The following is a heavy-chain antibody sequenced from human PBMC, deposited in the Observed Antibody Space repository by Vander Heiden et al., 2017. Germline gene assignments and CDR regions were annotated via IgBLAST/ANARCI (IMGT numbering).Heavy chain of an antibody. Sequence: EVQLVQSGVEVKKAGESLKISCKSSGYSFTSYGIGGVRQMPGKGLEWMGIIDPGDSDTRYSPSFQGQVTISADKSINTAYLQWSSLKASDTAMYYCARTRSGWYREAYDFWGQGTMVTVSS. CDR3: ARTRSGWYREAYDF. V-gene: IGHV5-51*01. J-gene: IGHJ3*01. CDR1: GYSFTSYG. CDR2: IDPGDSDT. D-gene: IGHD6-19*01.